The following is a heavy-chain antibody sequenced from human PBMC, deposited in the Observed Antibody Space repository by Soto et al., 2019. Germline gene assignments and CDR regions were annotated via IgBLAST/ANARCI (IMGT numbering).Heavy chain of an antibody. J-gene: IGHJ4*02. D-gene: IGHD3-9*01. Sequence: LKNSSSGSEDNITSYGIGWISQIPEKGLKRMGIIYPGDYDTRYSPSFQGYVTISADKSISTAYLQWSSLKASDTAMYYCGRRSRYFDWFGLGYWGEGILV. CDR2: IYPGDYDT. V-gene: IGHV5-51*01. CDR1: EDNITSYG. CDR3: GRRSRYFDWFGLGY.